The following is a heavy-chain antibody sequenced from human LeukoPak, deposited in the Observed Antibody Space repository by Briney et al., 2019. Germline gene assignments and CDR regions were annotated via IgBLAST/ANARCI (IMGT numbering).Heavy chain of an antibody. CDR3: ASIPPPHYDISMDY. CDR1: GGSISSSSYY. Sequence: RPSETLSLTCTVSGGSISSSSYYWGWLRQPPGKGLEWIGSIYYSGSTYYNPSLKSRVTISVDTSKNQFSLKLSSATAADTAVYYCASIPPPHYDISMDYWGQGTLVTVSS. J-gene: IGHJ4*02. D-gene: IGHD3-16*01. CDR2: IYYSGST. V-gene: IGHV4-39*01.